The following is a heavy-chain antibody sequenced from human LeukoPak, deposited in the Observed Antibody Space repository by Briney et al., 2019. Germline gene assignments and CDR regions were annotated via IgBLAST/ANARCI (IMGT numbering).Heavy chain of an antibody. D-gene: IGHD3-22*01. V-gene: IGHV4-39*01. CDR1: GGSISSPTYY. CDR2: IHYSGST. Sequence: SETLSLTCTVSGGSISSPTYYWAWIRQPPGKGLEWIGTIHYSGSTFYNPSLKSRVTISVDTSKNQFSLKLSSVTAADTAVYYCARLGGYYDPPGYWGQGTLVTVS. CDR3: ARLGGYYDPPGY. J-gene: IGHJ4*02.